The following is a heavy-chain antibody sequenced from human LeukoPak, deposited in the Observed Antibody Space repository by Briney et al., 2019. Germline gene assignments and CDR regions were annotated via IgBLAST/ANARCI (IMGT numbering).Heavy chain of an antibody. CDR2: IYYSGST. CDR3: ASQRIGYCSSTSCYSFDY. Sequence: PSQTLSLTCTVSGGSISSDGYYWSWIRQHPGKGLEWIGYIYYSGSTYYNPSLKSRVTISVDTSKSQFSLKLNSVTAADTAVYYCASQRIGYCSSTSCYSFDYWGQGTLVTVSS. D-gene: IGHD2-2*01. J-gene: IGHJ4*02. V-gene: IGHV4-31*03. CDR1: GGSISSDGYY.